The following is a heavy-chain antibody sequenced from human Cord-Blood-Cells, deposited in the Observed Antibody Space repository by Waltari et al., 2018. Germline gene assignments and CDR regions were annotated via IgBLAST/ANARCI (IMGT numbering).Heavy chain of an antibody. CDR1: GYTFTGYY. J-gene: IGHJ4*02. V-gene: IGHV1-2*04. CDR3: ARVPSRGWNYDY. CDR2: INPNSGDT. D-gene: IGHD1-7*01. Sequence: QVQLVQSGAEVKKPGASVKVSCKASGYTFTGYYMHWVRQAPGQGLEWMGWINPNSGDTNDAQKFQGWVTMTRDTSISTAYMELSRLRSDDTAVYYCARVPSRGWNYDYWGQGTLVTVSS.